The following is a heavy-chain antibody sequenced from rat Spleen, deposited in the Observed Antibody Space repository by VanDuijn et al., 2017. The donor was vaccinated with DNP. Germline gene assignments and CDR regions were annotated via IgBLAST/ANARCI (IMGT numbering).Heavy chain of an antibody. CDR1: GFSLTSYT. CDR3: ARDGQWDYLDY. CDR2: ISSGGST. Sequence: QVQLKESGPGLVQPSQTLSLTCTVSGFSLTSYTVSWVRQPPGKGLEWIAAISSGGSTYYNSALKSRLTISRDTSKSQVFLKVNSLQTEDTATYYCARDGQWDYLDYWGQGVMVTVAS. J-gene: IGHJ2*01. D-gene: IGHD1-1*01. V-gene: IGHV2-6*01.